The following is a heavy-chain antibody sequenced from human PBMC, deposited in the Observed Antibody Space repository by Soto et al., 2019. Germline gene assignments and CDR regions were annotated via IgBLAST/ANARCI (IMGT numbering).Heavy chain of an antibody. CDR3: VRQPGGVATPGDDY. D-gene: IGHD2-15*01. Sequence: QVQLVQSGAEVKKPGASVKVSCEASGYPFDSFDINWVRQAAGQGLEWMGWMNADSGDTAVAQRFQDRIIMTRTTSTSTAYMKLSRLTPDDSAVYFCVRQPGGVATPGDDYWGQGTLVTVSS. V-gene: IGHV1-8*01. J-gene: IGHJ4*02. CDR2: MNADSGDT. CDR1: GYPFDSFD.